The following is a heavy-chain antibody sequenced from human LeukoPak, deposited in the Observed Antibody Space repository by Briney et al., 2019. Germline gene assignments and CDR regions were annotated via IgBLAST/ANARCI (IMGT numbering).Heavy chain of an antibody. D-gene: IGHD2-2*01. Sequence: ASVKVSCKASGYTFTSYGISWVRQAPGQGLEWMGWISAYNGNTNYAQKLQGRVTMTTDTSTSTAYMELRSLRSDDTAVYYCARVKARAAIVVVPADWFDPWGRGTLVTVSS. CDR3: ARVKARAAIVVVPADWFDP. CDR1: GYTFTSYG. CDR2: ISAYNGNT. V-gene: IGHV1-18*04. J-gene: IGHJ5*02.